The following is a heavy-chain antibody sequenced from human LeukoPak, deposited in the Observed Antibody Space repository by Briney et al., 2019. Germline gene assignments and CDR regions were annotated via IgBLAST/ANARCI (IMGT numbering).Heavy chain of an antibody. D-gene: IGHD6-13*01. J-gene: IGHJ3*02. CDR2: ISSSGSTI. CDR3: ARAPPNSRPDI. V-gene: IGHV3-48*03. CDR1: GFTFSSYE. Sequence: PGGSLRLSCAASGFTFSSYEMNWVRQAPGKGLEWVSYISSSGSTIYYADSVKGRFTISRDNAKNSLSLQMNSLRAEDTAVYYCARAPPNSRPDIWGQGTMVTVSS.